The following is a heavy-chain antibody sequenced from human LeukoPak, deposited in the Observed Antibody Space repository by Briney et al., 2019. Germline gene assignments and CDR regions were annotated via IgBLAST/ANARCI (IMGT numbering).Heavy chain of an antibody. CDR2: ISYNGNT. J-gene: IGHJ5*01. D-gene: IGHD6-13*01. Sequence: SETLSLTCSVSGGSISPYIWSWIRQPPGKGLEWIAYISYNGNTNYSPSLKSRVTISVDTSKNQFSLRLSSVTAADTAVYFCARVDGSWPSIWFDPWGQGTQVTVSS. CDR1: GGSISPYI. V-gene: IGHV4-59*01. CDR3: ARVDGSWPSIWFDP.